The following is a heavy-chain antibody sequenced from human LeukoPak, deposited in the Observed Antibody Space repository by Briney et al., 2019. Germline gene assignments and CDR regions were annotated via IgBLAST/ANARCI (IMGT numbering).Heavy chain of an antibody. CDR1: GGTFSSYA. CDR2: IIPIFGTA. CDR3: VAEAAAAGGHWFDP. Sequence: SVKVSCKASGGTFSSYAISWVRQAPGQGLEWMGGIIPIFGTANYAQKFQGRVTITADEPTSTAYMELSSLRSEDTAVYYCVAEAAAAGGHWFDPWGQGTLVTVSS. J-gene: IGHJ5*02. D-gene: IGHD6-13*01. V-gene: IGHV1-69*13.